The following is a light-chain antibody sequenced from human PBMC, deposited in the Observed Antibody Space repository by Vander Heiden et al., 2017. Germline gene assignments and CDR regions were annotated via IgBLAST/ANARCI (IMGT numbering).Light chain of an antibody. CDR3: QTWGNGFQV. Sequence: QLVQTQSPSASASLGASVKLTCTLSSGHSRYAIAWHQQQPGKGPRFLMKLNSDGSHRKGDGIPDRFSGSSSGAERYLTISSLQAEDEDDYYCQTWGNGFQVFGGGTKLTVL. CDR1: SGHSRYA. CDR2: LNSDGSH. V-gene: IGLV4-69*01. J-gene: IGLJ3*02.